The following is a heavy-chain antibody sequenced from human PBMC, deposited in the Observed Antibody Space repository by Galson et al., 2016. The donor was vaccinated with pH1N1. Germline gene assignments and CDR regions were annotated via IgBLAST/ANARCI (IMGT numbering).Heavy chain of an antibody. CDR3: ARRYTSFSDLDDWFFDL. CDR2: IYDNGSA. CDR1: GGSITNDDYS. Sequence: LSLTCAVSGGSITNDDYSWSWLRQPPGDGLEWIGYIYDNGSAYYSPSLKRRVSIPLDKSKNQFSLKLTSVTAADTAIYYCARRYTSFSDLDDWFFDLWGRGTLVTVSS. V-gene: IGHV4-30-2*01. D-gene: IGHD3-3*01. J-gene: IGHJ2*01.